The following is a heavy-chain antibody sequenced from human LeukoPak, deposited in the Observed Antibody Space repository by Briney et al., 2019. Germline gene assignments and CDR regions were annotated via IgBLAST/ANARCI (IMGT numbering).Heavy chain of an antibody. V-gene: IGHV4-61*08. D-gene: IGHD3-9*01. Sequence: SETLSLTCTVSGASISSGGYYWSWIRQPPGKGLEWIGYIYYSGSTNYNPSLKSRVTISVDTSKNQFSLKLSSVTAADTAVYYCAATYYDILTGYYRGAYYFDYWGQGTLVTVSS. CDR3: AATYYDILTGYYRGAYYFDY. J-gene: IGHJ4*02. CDR1: GASISSGGYY. CDR2: IYYSGST.